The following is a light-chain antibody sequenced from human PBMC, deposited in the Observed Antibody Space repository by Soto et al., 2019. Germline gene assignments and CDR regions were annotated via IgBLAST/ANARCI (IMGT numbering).Light chain of an antibody. J-gene: IGKJ4*01. CDR2: DAS. CDR3: QQYHRLSLT. CDR1: QDISNH. Sequence: DIQMTQSPSSLSASVGERVTITCQASQDISNHLNWYQQKPDKAPKLLIYDASNLETGVPSRFSGSGSGTDFTFSISSLQPEDIATYYCQQYHRLSLTFGGGTKVEIK. V-gene: IGKV1-33*01.